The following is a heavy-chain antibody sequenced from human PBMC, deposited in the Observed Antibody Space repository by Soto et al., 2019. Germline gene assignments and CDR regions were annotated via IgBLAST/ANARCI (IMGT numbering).Heavy chain of an antibody. CDR3: ARSGVPCPLYYYYGMDV. J-gene: IGHJ6*02. Sequence: QVQLVQSGAEVKKPGSSVKVSCKASGGTFSSYAISWVRQAPGQGLEWMGGIIPIFGTANYAQKFQGRVTITADESTSTAYMELSSLRSEDTAVYYCARSGVPCPLYYYYGMDVWGQGTTVTVSS. CDR1: GGTFSSYA. CDR2: IIPIFGTA. D-gene: IGHD2-8*01. V-gene: IGHV1-69*01.